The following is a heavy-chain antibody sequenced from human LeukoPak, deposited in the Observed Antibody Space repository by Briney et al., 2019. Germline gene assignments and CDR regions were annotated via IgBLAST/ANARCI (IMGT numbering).Heavy chain of an antibody. D-gene: IGHD2-15*01. CDR2: IYYSGST. V-gene: IGHV4-39*07. CDR3: ARDDCSGGSCYSLNY. J-gene: IGHJ4*02. Sequence: PSETLSLTCTVSGGSISSSNYYWGWIRQPPGRGLEWIGSIYYSGSTYYNPSLKSRVTISLDKSKNQFSLKLSSVTAADTAVYYCARDDCSGGSCYSLNYWGQGSLVTVSS. CDR1: GGSISSSNYY.